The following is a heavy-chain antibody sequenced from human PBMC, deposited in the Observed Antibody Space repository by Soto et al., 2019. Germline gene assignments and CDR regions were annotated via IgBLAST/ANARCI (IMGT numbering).Heavy chain of an antibody. J-gene: IGHJ4*02. CDR1: GGSFSGYY. Sequence: QVQLQQWGAGLLKPSETLSLTCAVYGGSFSGYYWSWIRQPPGKGLEWIGEINHSGSTNYNPSLKSRVTISVDTSKNQFSLKLSSVTAADTAVYYCAREWGKGAARPPDYWGQGTLVTGSS. D-gene: IGHD6-6*01. CDR2: INHSGST. V-gene: IGHV4-34*01. CDR3: AREWGKGAARPPDY.